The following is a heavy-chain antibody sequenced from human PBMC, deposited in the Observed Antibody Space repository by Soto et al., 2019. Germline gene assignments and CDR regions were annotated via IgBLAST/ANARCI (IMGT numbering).Heavy chain of an antibody. CDR3: AGVAGYCSCGSCYWFDY. J-gene: IGHJ4*02. D-gene: IGHD2-15*01. Sequence: QVQLVQSGAEVKKPGASVKVSCKASGYTFTSYGISWVRQAPGQGLEWMGWISAYNGNTNYAQNLQGRVTMTTDRATSTAYMERSSLRSDHTAVYYCAGVAGYCSCGSCYWFDYSGEGTLVTVSS. CDR2: ISAYNGNT. V-gene: IGHV1-18*01. CDR1: GYTFTSYG.